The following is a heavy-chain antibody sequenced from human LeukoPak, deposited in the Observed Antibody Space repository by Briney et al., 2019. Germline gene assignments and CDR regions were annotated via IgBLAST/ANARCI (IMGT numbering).Heavy chain of an antibody. D-gene: IGHD1-1*01. CDR1: GRSITSNY. Sequence: SETLSLTRTVSGRSITSNYWSWIRLPPGKGLGWIGYIYYTGRTNCNPSLKSRVTISVDTSKNLFSLELTSVTPASTAVYYSARVVGNWNRRLLHGFAPWGQGTLVTVSS. J-gene: IGHJ5*02. CDR3: ARVVGNWNRRLLHGFAP. CDR2: IYYTGRT. V-gene: IGHV4-59*01.